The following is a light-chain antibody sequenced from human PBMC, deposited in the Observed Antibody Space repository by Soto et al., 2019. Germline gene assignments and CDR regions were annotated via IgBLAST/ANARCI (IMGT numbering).Light chain of an antibody. CDR2: GAS. Sequence: EIVMTQSPATLSVSPGERATLSCRASQSISSNFAWYQQKPGQAPRLLIYGASSRATGLPARFSGSGSGTEFTLTISSLQSEDFAVYYCQQYTNWPYTFGQGTKLEI. CDR3: QQYTNWPYT. V-gene: IGKV3-15*01. J-gene: IGKJ2*01. CDR1: QSISSN.